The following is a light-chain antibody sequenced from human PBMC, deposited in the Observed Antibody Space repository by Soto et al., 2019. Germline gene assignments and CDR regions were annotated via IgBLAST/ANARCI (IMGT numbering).Light chain of an antibody. CDR2: GTF. Sequence: EIVLTQSPGTLSLSPGERATLSCRASQSVNSDYLAWYQQRPGQAPRLLIYGTFNRPTGIPDRFSGTRSGTDFTLTISRLEPEDFAVYYCQHYGSSPSFTFGHGTKVDIK. CDR3: QHYGSSPSFT. J-gene: IGKJ3*01. CDR1: QSVNSDY. V-gene: IGKV3-20*01.